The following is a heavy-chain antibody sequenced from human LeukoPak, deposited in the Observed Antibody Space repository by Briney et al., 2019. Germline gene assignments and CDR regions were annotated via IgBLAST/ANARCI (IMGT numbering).Heavy chain of an antibody. CDR3: ARGVTEGVDY. CDR1: GGTFSSYA. CDR2: IIPIFGTA. D-gene: IGHD2-21*02. Sequence: APVKVSCKASGGTFSSYAISWVRQTPGQGLEWMGGIIPIFGTANYAQKFQGRVTITTDESTSTAYMELSSLRSEDTAVYYCARGVTEGVDYWGQGTLVTVSS. J-gene: IGHJ4*02. V-gene: IGHV1-69*05.